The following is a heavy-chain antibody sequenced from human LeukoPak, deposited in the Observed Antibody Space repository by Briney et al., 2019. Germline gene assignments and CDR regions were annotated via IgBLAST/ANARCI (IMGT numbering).Heavy chain of an antibody. Sequence: PSQTLALTCTFSGGSISIGGYYWSWIRQHPAKGLELIGYIYYSGSTYYNPSLKSRVTISVDTSKNQFSLKLSSMTAADKAVYYCARDRASSGTSINWFDPWGQGTLVTVSS. J-gene: IGHJ5*02. CDR2: IYYSGST. CDR3: ARDRASSGTSINWFDP. D-gene: IGHD1-14*01. CDR1: GGSISIGGYY. V-gene: IGHV4-31*03.